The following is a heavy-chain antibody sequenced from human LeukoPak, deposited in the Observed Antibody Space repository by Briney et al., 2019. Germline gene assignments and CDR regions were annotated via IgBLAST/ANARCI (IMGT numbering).Heavy chain of an antibody. V-gene: IGHV3-30*04. CDR1: RFTFSSYA. CDR2: ILDDGSNK. CDR3: ARFPRDPWRFDY. Sequence: GGSLRLSCAASRFTFSSYAIHWVRQAPGKGLEWVAVILDDGSNKYYADSMKGRLTISRDNSKNTLYLQMNSLRAEDTAVYYCARFPRDPWRFDYWGQGTLVTVSS. D-gene: IGHD5-12*01. J-gene: IGHJ4*02.